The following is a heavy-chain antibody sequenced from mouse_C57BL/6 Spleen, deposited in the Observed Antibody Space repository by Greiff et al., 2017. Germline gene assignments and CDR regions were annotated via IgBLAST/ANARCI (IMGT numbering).Heavy chain of an antibody. CDR1: GYSFTGYF. CDR2: INPYNGDT. CDR3: ARGFITTVVGAMDY. D-gene: IGHD1-1*01. J-gene: IGHJ4*01. Sequence: EVKLVESGPELVKPGDSVKISCKASGYSFTGYFMNWVMQSHGKSLEWIGRINPYNGDTFYNQKFKGKATLTVDKSSSTAHMELRSLTSEDSAVYYCARGFITTVVGAMDYWGQGTSVTVSS. V-gene: IGHV1-20*01.